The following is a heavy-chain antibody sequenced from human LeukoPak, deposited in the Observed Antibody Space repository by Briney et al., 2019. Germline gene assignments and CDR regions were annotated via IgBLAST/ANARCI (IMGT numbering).Heavy chain of an antibody. CDR1: GYTFTSYG. D-gene: IGHD3-16*01. CDR3: SRDGGLY. J-gene: IGHJ4*02. CDR2: ISTYNGNT. V-gene: IGHV1-18*01. Sequence: ASVKVSCKASGYTFTSYGISWMRQAPGQGLEWVGWISTYNGNTDYPQKLQGRVTLTTDTSTSTAYVELRSLRSDDTAVYYCSRDGGLYWGQGTLVTVSS.